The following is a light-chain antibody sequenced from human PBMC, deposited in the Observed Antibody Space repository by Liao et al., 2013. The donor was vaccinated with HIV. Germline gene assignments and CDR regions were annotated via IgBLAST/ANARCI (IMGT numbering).Light chain of an antibody. V-gene: IGLV3-1*01. CDR1: ALAKQF. Sequence: SYELTQPPSVSVSPGQTARITCSGDALAKQFAAWYQQKSGQSPVLVMYEDTKRPSGIPERFSGSNSGHTATLTISGTQPLDEADYYCQAWDSSTSGVFGPGTKVTVL. J-gene: IGLJ1*01. CDR3: QAWDSSTSGV. CDR2: EDT.